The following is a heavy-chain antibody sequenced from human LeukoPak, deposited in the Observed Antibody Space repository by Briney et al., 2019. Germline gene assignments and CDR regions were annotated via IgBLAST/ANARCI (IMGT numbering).Heavy chain of an antibody. D-gene: IGHD3-22*01. CDR3: ARGDYYDSSGYYC. Sequence: ETLSLTCAVYGGSFSGYYWSWVRQAPGKGLEWVSAFSGSGGDTYYADSVKGRFTISRDNSKNTLYLQMNSLRAEDTAVYYCARGDYYDSSGYYCWGQGTLVTVSS. CDR1: GGSFSGYY. CDR2: FSGSGGDT. J-gene: IGHJ4*02. V-gene: IGHV3-23*01.